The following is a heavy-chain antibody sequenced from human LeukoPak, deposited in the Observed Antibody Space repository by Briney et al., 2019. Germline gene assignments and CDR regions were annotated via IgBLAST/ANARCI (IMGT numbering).Heavy chain of an antibody. V-gene: IGHV5-51*01. CDR2: VYPRDSDT. Sequence: GESLKISCKTSGYNFTNYWIAWVRQMPGKGLEWMGIVYPRDSDTRFSPSFQGQVTFSADKSISTAYLQWSRLQASDTTMYYCARHVVRHYDFWSAYSDVWGQGTMVTVSS. CDR1: GYNFTNYW. D-gene: IGHD3-3*01. J-gene: IGHJ3*01. CDR3: ARHVVRHYDFWSAYSDV.